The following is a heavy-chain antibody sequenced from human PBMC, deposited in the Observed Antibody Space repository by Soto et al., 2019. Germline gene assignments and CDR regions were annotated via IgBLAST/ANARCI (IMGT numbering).Heavy chain of an antibody. CDR2: ISYDGSNK. V-gene: IGHV3-30-3*01. Sequence: QVQLVESGGGVVQPGRSLRLSCAASGFTFSSYAMHWVRQAPGKGLEWVAVISYDGSNKYYADSVKGRFTVSRDNYKSTLYRQMNSLRAEDTAVYYWARESWGYCSSTSCQPIDYWGQGTLVTVSS. CDR1: GFTFSSYA. CDR3: ARESWGYCSSTSCQPIDY. J-gene: IGHJ4*02. D-gene: IGHD2-2*01.